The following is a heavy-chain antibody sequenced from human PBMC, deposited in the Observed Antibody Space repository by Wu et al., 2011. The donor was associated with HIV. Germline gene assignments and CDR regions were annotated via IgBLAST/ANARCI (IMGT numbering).Heavy chain of an antibody. D-gene: IGHD6-19*01. CDR1: GGTFSSYA. V-gene: IGHV1-69*05. CDR3: ARDGSSGSIRGYYYYGMDV. Sequence: QVQLVQSGAEVKKPGSSVKVSCKASGGTFSSYAISWVRQAPGQGLEWMGGIIPIFGTANYAQKFQGRVTITTDESTSTAYMELSSLRSEDTAVYYCARDGSSGSIRGYYYYGMDVWGQGTTVTVSS. J-gene: IGHJ6*02. CDR2: IIPIFGTA.